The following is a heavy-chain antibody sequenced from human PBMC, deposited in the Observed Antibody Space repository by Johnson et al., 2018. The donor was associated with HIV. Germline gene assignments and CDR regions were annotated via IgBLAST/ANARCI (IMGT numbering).Heavy chain of an antibody. CDR1: GFTFSSYA. V-gene: IGHV3-30*04. CDR3: AKIIGYSSGLEI. J-gene: IGHJ3*02. CDR2: ISYDGSEK. D-gene: IGHD6-19*01. Sequence: HVQLVESGGGVVQPGRSLRLSCAASGFTFSSYAMHWVRQAPGKGLEWVAVISYDGSEKLFADSVKGRFTISRDNSKNTLYLQMNSLRAEDTAVYYCAKIIGYSSGLEIWVQGTMVTVSS.